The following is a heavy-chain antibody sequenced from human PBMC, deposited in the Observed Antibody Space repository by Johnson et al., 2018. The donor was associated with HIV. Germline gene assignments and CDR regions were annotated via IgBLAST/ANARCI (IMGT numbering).Heavy chain of an antibody. CDR2: IRYDGSNK. V-gene: IGHV3-30*02. CDR1: GITFSNAW. J-gene: IGHJ3*02. CDR3: ARLPSGYNRDTFNI. D-gene: IGHD5-18*01. Sequence: VQLVESGGGLVKPGGSLRLSCAGSGITFSNAWMNWVRQTPGRGLEWVAFIRYDGSNKYYADSVKGRFTISKDNSKHILYLQMNSLRAEDTATYYCARLPSGYNRDTFNIWGQGTMVTVSS.